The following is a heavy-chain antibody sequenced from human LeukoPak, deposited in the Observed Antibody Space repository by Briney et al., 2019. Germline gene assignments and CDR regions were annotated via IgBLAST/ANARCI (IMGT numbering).Heavy chain of an antibody. Sequence: GGSLRLSCAASRFTFSSYGMHWVRRAPGKGLEWVAFIRYDGSNKYYADSVKGRFTISRDNSKNTLYLQMNSLRAGDAAVYYCAKAPVTTCSGAYCYPFDYWSQGTLVTVSS. CDR2: IRYDGSNK. V-gene: IGHV3-30*02. CDR1: RFTFSSYG. D-gene: IGHD2-15*01. J-gene: IGHJ4*02. CDR3: AKAPVTTCSGAYCYPFDY.